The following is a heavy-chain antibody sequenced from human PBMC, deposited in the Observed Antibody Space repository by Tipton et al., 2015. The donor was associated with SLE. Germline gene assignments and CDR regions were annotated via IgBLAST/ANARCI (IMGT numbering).Heavy chain of an antibody. CDR1: GGSISSYY. J-gene: IGHJ5*02. V-gene: IGHV4-59*08. Sequence: GLVKPSETLSLTCTVSGGSISSYYWSWIRRPPGKGLEWIGYIYYSGSTNYNPSLKSRVTISVDTSKNQFSLKLSSVTAADTAVYYCARQSYPGLVVYAHNWFDPWGQGTLVTVSS. CDR3: ARQSYPGLVVYAHNWFDP. D-gene: IGHD2-8*02. CDR2: IYYSGST.